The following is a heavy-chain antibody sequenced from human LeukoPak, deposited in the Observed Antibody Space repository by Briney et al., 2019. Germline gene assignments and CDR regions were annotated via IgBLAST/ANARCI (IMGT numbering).Heavy chain of an antibody. CDR1: GYTFTNYG. D-gene: IGHD1-26*01. V-gene: IGHV1-18*01. J-gene: IGHJ4*02. CDR2: INTYNGNT. CDR3: ARDLVDGVGAPGAY. Sequence: ASVRVSCKASGYTFTNYGITWMRQAPGQGLEWMGWINTYNGNTNYAQKLQGRVTITTDTSTSTAYMELRSLRSDDTAVFYCARDLVDGVGAPGAYWGQGALVTVSS.